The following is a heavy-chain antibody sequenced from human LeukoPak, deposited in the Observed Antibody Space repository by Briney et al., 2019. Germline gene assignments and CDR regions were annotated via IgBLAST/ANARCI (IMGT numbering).Heavy chain of an antibody. CDR2: VNKSGRT. CDR3: ARELLGAPTPGAY. Sequence: PSETLTLSCALSTVSGSSGNFWSWVRQPPGEGLEWIGEVNKSGRTNYNPSLKTRVTISIGASKNQLSLELTSVTAADTAVYYCARELLGAPTPGAYWGQGTRVTVSS. D-gene: IGHD1-26*01. J-gene: IGHJ4*02. V-gene: IGHV4-4*02. CDR1: TVSGSSGNF.